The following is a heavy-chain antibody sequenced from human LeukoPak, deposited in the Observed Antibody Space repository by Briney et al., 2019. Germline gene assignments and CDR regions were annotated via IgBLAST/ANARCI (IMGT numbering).Heavy chain of an antibody. CDR1: GYTFTGYF. Sequence: ASVKVSCKASGYTFTGYFMHWMRQAPGQRLEWMGWINPNSGGTNYAQKFQGRVTMTRDTSISTAYMELSRLRSDDTAVYYCARDPGAQIYAGTLANDDWGQGTLVTVSS. CDR3: ARDPGAQIYAGTLANDD. V-gene: IGHV1-2*02. CDR2: INPNSGGT. J-gene: IGHJ4*02. D-gene: IGHD6-13*01.